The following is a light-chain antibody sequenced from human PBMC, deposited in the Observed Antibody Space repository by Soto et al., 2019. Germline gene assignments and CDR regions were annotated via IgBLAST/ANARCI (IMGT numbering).Light chain of an antibody. V-gene: IGKV4-1*01. CDR2: WAS. CDR3: QQYYDTPWT. J-gene: IGKJ1*01. Sequence: DIVMTQSPDSLAVPLGARATINCKSSRSVLWSPNNKNYLLWYQQKAGQPPKVLIHWASTRGSGVPDRFSGSGSGTDFTLTISSLQAEDVAVYYCQQYYDTPWTFGQGTKVEI. CDR1: RSVLWSPNNKNY.